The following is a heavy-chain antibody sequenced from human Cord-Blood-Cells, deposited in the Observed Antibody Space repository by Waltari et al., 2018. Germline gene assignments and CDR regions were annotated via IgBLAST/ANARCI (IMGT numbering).Heavy chain of an antibody. CDR3: ARGYYDSSGYHAFDI. V-gene: IGHV3-74*01. D-gene: IGHD3-22*01. CDR2: INSDGSST. J-gene: IGHJ3*02. Sequence: EVQLVESGGGLVQPGGSLRLSCTASGFTFSSYWRPWFRQAQGKGLVWVSRINSDGSSTSYADSVKGRFTISRDNAKNTLYLQMNSLRAEDTAVYYCARGYYDSSGYHAFDIWGQGTMVTVSS. CDR1: GFTFSSYW.